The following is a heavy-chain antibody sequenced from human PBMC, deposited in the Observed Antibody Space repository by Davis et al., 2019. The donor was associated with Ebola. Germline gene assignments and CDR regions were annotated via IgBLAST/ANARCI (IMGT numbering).Heavy chain of an antibody. CDR2: IDPSDSYT. J-gene: IGHJ4*02. CDR3: ARIDRRTTVTTRY. V-gene: IGHV5-10-1*01. D-gene: IGHD4-17*01. CDR1: GYSFTSYW. Sequence: KVSCKGSGYSFTSYWISWVRQMPGKGLEWMGRIDPSDSYTNCSPSFQGHVTISADKSISTAYLQWSSLKASDTAMYYCARIDRRTTVTTRYWGQGTLVTVSS.